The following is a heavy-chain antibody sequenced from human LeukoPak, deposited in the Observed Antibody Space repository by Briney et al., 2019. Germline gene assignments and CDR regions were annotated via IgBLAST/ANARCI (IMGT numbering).Heavy chain of an antibody. CDR3: ARSGAAAGTIDAFDI. CDR1: GGSISSSNW. V-gene: IGHV4-4*02. Sequence: SETLSLTCAVSGGSISSSNWWSWVRQPPGKGLEWIGEIYHSGSTNYNPSLKSRVTISVDKSKNQFSLKLSSVTAADTAVYYCARSGAAAGTIDAFDIWGQGTMVTVSS. J-gene: IGHJ3*02. D-gene: IGHD6-13*01. CDR2: IYHSGST.